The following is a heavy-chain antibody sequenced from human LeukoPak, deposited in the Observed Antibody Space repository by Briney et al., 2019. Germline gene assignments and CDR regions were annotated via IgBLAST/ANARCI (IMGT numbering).Heavy chain of an antibody. CDR1: GGSFSGYY. CDR3: ARARGYSSGWYSDYYYGMDV. J-gene: IGHJ6*02. V-gene: IGHV4-34*01. CDR2: INHSGST. Sequence: SETLSLTCAVYGGSFSGYYWSWIRQPPGKGLEWIGEINHSGSTNYNPSLKSRVTISVDTSKNQFSLKLSSVTAADTAVYYCARARGYSSGWYSDYYYGMDVWGQGTTVTVSS. D-gene: IGHD6-19*01.